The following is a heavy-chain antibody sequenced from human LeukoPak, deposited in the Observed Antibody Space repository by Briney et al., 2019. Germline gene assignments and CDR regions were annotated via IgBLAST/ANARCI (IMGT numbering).Heavy chain of an antibody. CDR3: ARGVVPLDY. CDR2: IYSGGST. V-gene: IGHV3-53*01. J-gene: IGHJ4*02. Sequence: GGSLRLSCAASGITFSNYWMSWVRQAPGKGLEWVSVIYSGGSTYYADSVKGRFTISRDNSKNTLYLQMNSLRAEDTAVYYCARGVVPLDYWGQGTLVTVSS. CDR1: GITFSNYW. D-gene: IGHD2-15*01.